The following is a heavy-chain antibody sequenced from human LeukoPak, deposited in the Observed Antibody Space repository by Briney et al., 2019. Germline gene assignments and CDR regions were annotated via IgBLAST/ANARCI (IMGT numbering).Heavy chain of an antibody. J-gene: IGHJ4*02. CDR3: ATYSSSFYNY. Sequence: PGRSLRLSCAASGFTFDDYAMHWVRQAPGKGLEWVSGISWNSGSIGYADSVKGRFTISRDNAKNSLYLQMNSLRAEDTAVYYCATYSSSFYNYWGRGTLVTVSS. CDR2: ISWNSGSI. V-gene: IGHV3-9*01. D-gene: IGHD6-13*01. CDR1: GFTFDDYA.